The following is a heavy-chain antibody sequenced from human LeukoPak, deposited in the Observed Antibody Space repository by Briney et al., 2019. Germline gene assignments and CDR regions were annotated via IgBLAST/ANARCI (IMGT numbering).Heavy chain of an antibody. V-gene: IGHV1-18*01. CDR1: GYTFTSYG. J-gene: IGHJ4*02. CDR3: ARALSGRRWIPHRRVDY. CDR2: ISAYNGNT. D-gene: IGHD1-26*01. Sequence: ASVKVSCKASGYTFTSYGISWVRQAPGQGLEWMGWISAYNGNTNYAQKLQGRVTMTTDTSTSTAYMELRSLRSDDTAVYYCARALSGRRWIPHRRVDYWGQGTLVTVSS.